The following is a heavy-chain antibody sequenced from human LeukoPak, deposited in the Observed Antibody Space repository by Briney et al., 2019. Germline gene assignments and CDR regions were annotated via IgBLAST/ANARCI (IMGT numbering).Heavy chain of an antibody. CDR2: ISAYNGNT. Sequence: GASVKVSCKASGYTFTSYGISWVRQAPGQGLEWMGWISAYNGNTNYAQKLQGRATMTTDTSTSTAYMKLRSLRSDDTAVYYCARYGYVWGSYRYNDYWGQGTLVTVSS. CDR3: ARYGYVWGSYRYNDY. CDR1: GYTFTSYG. D-gene: IGHD3-16*02. J-gene: IGHJ4*02. V-gene: IGHV1-18*01.